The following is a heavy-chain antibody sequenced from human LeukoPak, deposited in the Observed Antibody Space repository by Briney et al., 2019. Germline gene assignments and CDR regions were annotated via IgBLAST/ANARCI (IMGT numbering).Heavy chain of an antibody. CDR2: IYYSGST. CDR1: GGSISSSSYY. Sequence: SETLSLTCTVSGGSISSSSYYWGWIRQPPGKGLEWIGSIYYSGSTYYNPSLKSRVTISVDTSKNQFSLKLSSVTAADAAVYYCARHRYDFWSGYRRPFDYWGQGTLVTVSS. CDR3: ARHRYDFWSGYRRPFDY. V-gene: IGHV4-39*01. J-gene: IGHJ4*02. D-gene: IGHD3-3*01.